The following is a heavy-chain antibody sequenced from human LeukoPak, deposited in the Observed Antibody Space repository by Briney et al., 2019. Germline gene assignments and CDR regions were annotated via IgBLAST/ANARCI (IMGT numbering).Heavy chain of an antibody. CDR3: AIYYDSSGLFGAFDI. CDR1: GGSISSYY. Sequence: SETLSLTCTVSGGSISSYYWSWIRQPPGKGLEWIGYIYYSGSTNYNPSLKSRVTISVDTSKNQFSLKLSSVTAADTAVYYCAIYYDSSGLFGAFDIWGQGTMVTVSS. D-gene: IGHD3-22*01. V-gene: IGHV4-59*08. CDR2: IYYSGST. J-gene: IGHJ3*02.